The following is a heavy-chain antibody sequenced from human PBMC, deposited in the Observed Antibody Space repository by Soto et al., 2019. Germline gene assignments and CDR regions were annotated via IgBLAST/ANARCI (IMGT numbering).Heavy chain of an antibody. CDR1: GGSISSYY. J-gene: IGHJ5*02. CDR3: ARCGLYRYNWFDP. CDR2: IYYSGST. Sequence: PSETLSLTCTVSGGSISSYYWSWIRQPPGKGLEWIGYIYYSGSTNYNPSLKSRVTISVDTSKNQFSLKLSSVTAADTAVYYCARCGLYRYNWFDPWGQETLVTVSS. D-gene: IGHD3-16*02. V-gene: IGHV4-59*01.